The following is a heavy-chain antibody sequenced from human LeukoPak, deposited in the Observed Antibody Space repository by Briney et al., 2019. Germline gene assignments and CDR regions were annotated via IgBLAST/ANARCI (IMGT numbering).Heavy chain of an antibody. CDR2: IRARAGST. CDR1: GFTFADYA. J-gene: IGHJ4*02. Sequence: GGSLRPFCAASGFTFADYAMNWFRQAPGKGLEWVSAIRARAGSTYYGDSVKGRFAVSRDNSKNTPYLQMNSLRAEDTAVYYCAKDPHSFLSPVVVDFDQWGQGTLVIVSS. CDR3: AKDPHSFLSPVVVDFDQ. V-gene: IGHV3-23*01. D-gene: IGHD2-15*01.